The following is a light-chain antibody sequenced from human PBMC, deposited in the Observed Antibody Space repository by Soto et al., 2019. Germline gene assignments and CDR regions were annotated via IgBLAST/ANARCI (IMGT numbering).Light chain of an antibody. CDR1: SSDVGGYNY. Sequence: QSALTQPASVSGSPGQSITISCTGTSSDVGGYNYVSWYQQHPGKAPKLMIYDVSNRPSGVSNRFSGSKSGNTASLTISGLQAEDEAVYYCSSYTSSSTPVVFGGGTQLTVL. V-gene: IGLV2-14*01. CDR3: SSYTSSSTPVV. J-gene: IGLJ2*01. CDR2: DVS.